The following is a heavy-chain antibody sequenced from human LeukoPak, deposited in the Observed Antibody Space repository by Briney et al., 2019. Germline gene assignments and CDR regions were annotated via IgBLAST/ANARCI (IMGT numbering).Heavy chain of an antibody. V-gene: IGHV1-8*01. Sequence: ASVKVSCKASGYTFTSYDINWVRQATGQGLEWMGWMNPNSGNTGCAQKFQGRVTMTRNTSISTAYMELSSLRSEDTAVYYCATLHYYYYYMDVWGKGTTVTVSS. CDR3: ATLHYYYYYMDV. CDR2: MNPNSGNT. J-gene: IGHJ6*03. CDR1: GYTFTSYD.